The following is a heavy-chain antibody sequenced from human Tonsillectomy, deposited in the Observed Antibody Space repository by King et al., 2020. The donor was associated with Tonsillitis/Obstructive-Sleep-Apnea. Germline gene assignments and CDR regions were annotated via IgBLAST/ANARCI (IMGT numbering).Heavy chain of an antibody. CDR3: ARVHSGDPDTFDI. D-gene: IGHD4-17*01. Sequence: QLQESGPGLVTPSQTLSLTCTVSGGTISRSGYYWSWIRQHPGKGLAWIGYIYYSGSPHYNPSLKSLITISVDTSKNRFSLKLTSVTAADTAVYFCARVHSGDPDTFDIWGRGTMVTVSS. CDR1: GGTISRSGYY. J-gene: IGHJ3*02. CDR2: IYYSGSP. V-gene: IGHV4-31*01.